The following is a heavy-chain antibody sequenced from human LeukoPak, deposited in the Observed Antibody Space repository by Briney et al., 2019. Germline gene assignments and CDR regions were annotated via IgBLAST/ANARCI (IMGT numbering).Heavy chain of an antibody. V-gene: IGHV4-59*08. D-gene: IGHD6-19*01. CDR3: ARRYSSGWYEWFDP. J-gene: IGHJ5*02. Sequence: PSETLSLTCTDSGGSLSSYYWSWIREPPGKGLERSGYINYSGSINYNPSLKSRVTISVDTSKNQFSLKLSAVTAADPAVYYCARRYSSGWYEWFDPWGQGTLVTVSS. CDR2: INYSGSI. CDR1: GGSLSSYY.